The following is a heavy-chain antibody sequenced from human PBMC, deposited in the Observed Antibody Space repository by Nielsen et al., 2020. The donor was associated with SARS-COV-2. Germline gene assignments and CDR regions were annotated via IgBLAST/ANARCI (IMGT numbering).Heavy chain of an antibody. Sequence: GESLKISCTASGFTFSDSFMSWVRQAPGKGLEWVSYISSTGYTNYADSVRGRFTISRDNAKNSLYLQMNALRAEDTAVYYCAREGRKLPLDYWGQGTLVTVSS. J-gene: IGHJ4*02. D-gene: IGHD3-3*01. CDR2: ISSTGYT. CDR3: AREGRKLPLDY. V-gene: IGHV3-11*05. CDR1: GFTFSDSF.